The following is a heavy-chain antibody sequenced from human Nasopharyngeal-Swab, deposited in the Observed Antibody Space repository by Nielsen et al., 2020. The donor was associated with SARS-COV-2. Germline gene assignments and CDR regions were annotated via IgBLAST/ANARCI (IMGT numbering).Heavy chain of an antibody. J-gene: IGHJ4*02. V-gene: IGHV3-9*01. CDR3: AKASNPAVAGDFDY. Sequence: SLKISCAASGFTFDDYAMHWVRQAPGKGLEWVSGVSWNSGSIGYADSVKGRFTISRDNAKNSLYLQMNSLRAEDTALYYCAKASNPAVAGDFDYWSQGTLVTVSS. CDR2: VSWNSGSI. D-gene: IGHD6-19*01. CDR1: GFTFDDYA.